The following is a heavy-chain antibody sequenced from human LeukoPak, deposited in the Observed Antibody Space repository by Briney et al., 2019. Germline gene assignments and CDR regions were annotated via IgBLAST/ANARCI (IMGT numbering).Heavy chain of an antibody. V-gene: IGHV1-2*02. CDR3: ARADWSMLDY. CDR1: GYTFTAYY. CDR2: INPNSGDT. J-gene: IGHJ4*02. Sequence: ASVKVSCKASGYTFTAYYMHSVRQAPGQGLEWMGWINPNSGDTHFAQRFQGRGTMTRDTSISTVYMDLSRLRADDTAVYYCARADWSMLDYWGQGTLVTVSS. D-gene: IGHD1-1*01.